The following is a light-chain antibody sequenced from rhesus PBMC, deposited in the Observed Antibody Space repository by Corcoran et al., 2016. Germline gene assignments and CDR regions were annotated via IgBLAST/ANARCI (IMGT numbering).Light chain of an antibody. J-gene: IGKJ2*01. V-gene: IGKV1-28*03. CDR2: DAS. Sequence: DSQMTQSPSSLSASVGDTVTITCRASQGISSYLNWFQQKQGKAPKLLIYDASSWESGVPSRFSGSGSWTDFTLTISSLQPEDFAAYYFLQHNSYPYSFGQGTKVEIK. CDR1: QGISSY. CDR3: LQHNSYPYS.